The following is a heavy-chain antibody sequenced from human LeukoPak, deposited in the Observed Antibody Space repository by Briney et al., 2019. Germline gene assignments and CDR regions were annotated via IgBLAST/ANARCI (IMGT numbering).Heavy chain of an antibody. CDR3: ASAVAGPFDP. D-gene: IGHD6-19*01. V-gene: IGHV3-7*02. Sequence: GGSLRLSCAASGFTFGSYWMYWVRQARGKGLEWVANIRQDGREKYYVDSVRGRFTISRDNARNAVYLQMNSLRAEDTAVYYCASAVAGPFDPWGQGTLVTVSS. CDR1: GFTFGSYW. J-gene: IGHJ5*02. CDR2: IRQDGREK.